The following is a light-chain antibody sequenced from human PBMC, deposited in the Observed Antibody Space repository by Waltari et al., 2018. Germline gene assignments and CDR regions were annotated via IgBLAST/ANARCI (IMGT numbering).Light chain of an antibody. CDR1: TRDVGRYNY. CDR3: SSYTSIKTPYVV. J-gene: IGLJ2*01. CDR2: GVT. V-gene: IGLV2-14*01. Sequence: QSALTQPASVSGSPGQSITISCTGTTRDVGRYNYVSWYQCHPGKAPEPIIYGVTNWPSGVSDRFSGSKSGNTASLSISGLQPEDEADYYCSSYTSIKTPYVVFGGGTKVTVL.